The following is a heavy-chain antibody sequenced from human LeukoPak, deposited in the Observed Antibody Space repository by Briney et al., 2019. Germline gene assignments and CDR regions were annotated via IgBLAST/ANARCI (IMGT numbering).Heavy chain of an antibody. CDR2: IYDSGVT. V-gene: IGHV4-59*01. CDR3: ARHQRGNSDAFDI. D-gene: IGHD4-23*01. Sequence: SETLSLTCTVSGGSISPYHWTWIRQSPEKGLEWIGYIYDSGVTNYNPSLKSRVSISVDTSKNLFSLSMNSVTAADTAVYYCARHQRGNSDAFDIWGQGTMVTVSS. J-gene: IGHJ3*02. CDR1: GGSISPYH.